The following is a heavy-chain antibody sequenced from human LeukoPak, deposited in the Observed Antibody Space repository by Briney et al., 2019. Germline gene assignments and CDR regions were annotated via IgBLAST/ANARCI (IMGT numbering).Heavy chain of an antibody. CDR1: GFTVSSNY. V-gene: IGHV3-66*01. CDR3: AREDIAAAGTFDY. Sequence: GGSLRLSCAASGFTVSSNYMSWVRQAPGKGLEWVSVIYSGGSTYYADSVKGRFTISRDNSKNTLYLQMNSLRAEDTAVYYCAREDIAAAGTFDYWGQGTLVTVSS. CDR2: IYSGGST. J-gene: IGHJ4*02. D-gene: IGHD6-13*01.